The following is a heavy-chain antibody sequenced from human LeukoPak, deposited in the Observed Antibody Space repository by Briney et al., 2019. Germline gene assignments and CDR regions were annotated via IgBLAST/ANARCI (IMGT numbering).Heavy chain of an antibody. CDR1: GFTFSSYAM. Sequence: SGGSLRLSCAASGFTFSSYAMSWVRQPPGKGLEWIGEIYHSGSTNYNPSLKSRVTISVDKSKNQSSLKLRSVTAADTAVYYCARRGSGSQYTDYFDYWGQGTLVTVSS. D-gene: IGHD1-26*01. CDR2: IYHSGST. J-gene: IGHJ4*02. V-gene: IGHV4-4*02. CDR3: ARRGSGSQYTDYFDY.